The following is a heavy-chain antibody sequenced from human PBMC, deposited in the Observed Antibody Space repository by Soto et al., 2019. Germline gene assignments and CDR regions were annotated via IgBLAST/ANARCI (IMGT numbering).Heavy chain of an antibody. D-gene: IGHD3-3*01. J-gene: IGHJ4*02. Sequence: PSETLSLTCAVYGGSFSGYYWSWIRQPPGKGLEWIGEINHSGSTNYNPSLKSRVTISVDTSKNQFSLKLSSVTAADTAVYYCARRIFGVVNNYFDYWGQGTLVTVSS. CDR2: INHSGST. V-gene: IGHV4-34*01. CDR1: GGSFSGYY. CDR3: ARRIFGVVNNYFDY.